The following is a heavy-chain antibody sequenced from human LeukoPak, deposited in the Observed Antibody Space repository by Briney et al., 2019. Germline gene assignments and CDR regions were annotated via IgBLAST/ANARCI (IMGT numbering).Heavy chain of an antibody. V-gene: IGHV1-69*04. D-gene: IGHD6-13*01. CDR3: ARVSSSWHNAFDI. CDR2: IIPILGIA. Sequence: SVKVSCKASGGTFSSYAISWVRQAPGQGLEWMGRIIPILGIANYAQKFQGRVTITADKSTSTACMELSSLRSEDTAVYYCARVSSSWHNAFDIWGQGTMVTVSS. J-gene: IGHJ3*02. CDR1: GGTFSSYA.